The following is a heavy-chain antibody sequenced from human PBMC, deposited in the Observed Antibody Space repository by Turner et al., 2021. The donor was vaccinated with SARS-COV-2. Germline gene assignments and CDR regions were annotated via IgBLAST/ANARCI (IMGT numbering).Heavy chain of an antibody. CDR3: ARDIVVFTHAFDI. Sequence: EVQLVESGGVLVQSGGSMSLSCAASGFTCCIYWISWVRQAPGKGVEWVANIKQNGSEEYYVDSVKGRFTISRDNAKNSLYLQMNSLSAEDTAVYYCARDIVVFTHAFDIWGQGTMVTVSS. D-gene: IGHD3-22*01. CDR2: IKQNGSEE. V-gene: IGHV3-7*01. J-gene: IGHJ3*02. CDR1: GFTCCIYW.